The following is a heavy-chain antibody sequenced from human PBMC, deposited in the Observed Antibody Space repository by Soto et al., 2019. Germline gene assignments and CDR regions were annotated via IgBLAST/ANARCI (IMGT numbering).Heavy chain of an antibody. J-gene: IGHJ4*02. Sequence: SGGSLRLSCAASGFPFSSFAMHWVRQAPGKGLEYMAGISYDGSYKYYADSVKGRFTISRDNSKNTLYLQMNSLRAEDTAVYYCAKVRGDSSGCVDYWGQGTLVTVSS. V-gene: IGHV3-30*19. D-gene: IGHD6-19*01. CDR1: GFPFSSFA. CDR3: AKVRGDSSGCVDY. CDR2: ISYDGSYK.